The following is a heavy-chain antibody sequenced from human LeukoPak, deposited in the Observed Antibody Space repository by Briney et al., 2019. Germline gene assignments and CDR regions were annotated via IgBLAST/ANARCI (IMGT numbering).Heavy chain of an antibody. CDR3: ARQLPIAAAGTVDY. D-gene: IGHD6-13*01. V-gene: IGHV3-48*03. J-gene: IGHJ4*02. CDR1: GFTFSSSE. CDR2: ISSGGIII. Sequence: PGGSLRLSCAASGFTFSSSEMNWFRQAPGKGLEWVSYISSGGIIISYADSVKGRFTISRDNAKNSLYLQMNSLRAEDTAVYYCARQLPIAAAGTVDYWGQGTLVSVSS.